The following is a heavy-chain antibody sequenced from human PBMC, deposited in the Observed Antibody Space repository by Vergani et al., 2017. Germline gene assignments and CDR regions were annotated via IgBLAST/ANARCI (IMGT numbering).Heavy chain of an antibody. J-gene: IGHJ6*03. CDR2: ISYDGSNK. CDR3: AKEGGNFYSYMDV. V-gene: IGHV3-30*18. Sequence: VQLVESGGGLVQPGGSLRLSCAASGFTFISYGIHWVRQAPGKGLEWVAVISYDGSNKYYADSVKGRFTISRDNSKNTLYLQMNSLRAEDTAVYYCAKEGGNFYSYMDVWGKGTTVTVSS. D-gene: IGHD3-16*01. CDR1: GFTFISYG.